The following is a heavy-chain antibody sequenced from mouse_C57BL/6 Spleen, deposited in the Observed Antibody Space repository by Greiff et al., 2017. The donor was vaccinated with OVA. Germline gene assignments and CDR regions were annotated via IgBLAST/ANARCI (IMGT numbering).Heavy chain of an antibody. V-gene: IGHV1-80*01. J-gene: IGHJ2*01. CDR3: ARSGVITTVMDY. D-gene: IGHD1-1*01. Sequence: VQLQQSGAELVKPGASVKISCKASGYAFSSYWLNWVKQRPGKGLEWIGQIYPGDGDPNYNGKFKGTATLTADKSSSTAYMHLSSLTSEESAVYYCARSGVITTVMDYWGQGTTLTVSS. CDR2: IYPGDGDP. CDR1: GYAFSSYW.